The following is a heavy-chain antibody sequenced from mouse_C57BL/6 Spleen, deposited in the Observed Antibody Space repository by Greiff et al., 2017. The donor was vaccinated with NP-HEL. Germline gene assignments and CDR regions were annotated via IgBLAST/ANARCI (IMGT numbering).Heavy chain of an antibody. CDR2: FYPGSGSI. D-gene: IGHD1-1*01. Sequence: VQLQQSGAELVKPGASVKLSCKASGYTFTEYTIHWVKQRSGQGLEWIGWFYPGSGSIKYNEKFKDKATLTADKSSSTVYMELSRLTSEDSAVYFCARHEDRTTVVATRGYYFDYWGQGTTLTVSS. J-gene: IGHJ2*01. CDR1: GYTFTEYT. V-gene: IGHV1-62-2*01. CDR3: ARHEDRTTVVATRGYYFDY.